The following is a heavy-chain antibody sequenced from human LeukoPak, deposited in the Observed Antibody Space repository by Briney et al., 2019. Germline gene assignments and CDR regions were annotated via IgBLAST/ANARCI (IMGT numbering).Heavy chain of an antibody. CDR1: GGSISSSNYY. CDR3: ARDRYPTTSYYYYYMDV. J-gene: IGHJ6*03. CDR2: IYYSGST. Sequence: SETLSLTCTVSGGSISSSNYYWGWIRQPPGKGLEWIGTIYYSGSTYYNPSLKSRVTISVDTSKNQFSLKLSSVTAADTAVYYCARDRYPTTSYYYYYMDVWGKGTTVTVSS. V-gene: IGHV4-39*07. D-gene: IGHD4-17*01.